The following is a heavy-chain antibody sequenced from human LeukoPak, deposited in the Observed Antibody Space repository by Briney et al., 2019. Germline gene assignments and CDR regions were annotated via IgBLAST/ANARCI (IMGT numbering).Heavy chain of an antibody. D-gene: IGHD5-18*01. CDR2: ISSSGGTI. Sequence: GGSLRLSCAASGFTFSSYAMSWVRQAPGKGLEWVSYISSSGGTIFYADSVKGRFTISRDNAKNSLYLQMNSLRAEDTAVYYCARVVWGWDTAMPTPFDYWGQGTLVTVSS. V-gene: IGHV3-48*04. CDR1: GFTFSSYA. J-gene: IGHJ4*02. CDR3: ARVVWGWDTAMPTPFDY.